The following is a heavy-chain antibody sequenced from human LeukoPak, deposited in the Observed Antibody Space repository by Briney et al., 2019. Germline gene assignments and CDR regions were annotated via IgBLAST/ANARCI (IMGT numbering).Heavy chain of an antibody. J-gene: IGHJ4*02. CDR2: IYYSGST. D-gene: IGHD3-22*01. CDR1: GGSISSYY. Sequence: PSETLSLTCTVSGGSISSYYWSWIRQPPGKGLEWIGYIYYSGSTNYNPSLKSRVTISVDTSKNQFSLKLSSVTAADTAVYYCARGIRLYYYDSSGPYYFDYWGQGTLVTVSS. V-gene: IGHV4-59*12. CDR3: ARGIRLYYYDSSGPYYFDY.